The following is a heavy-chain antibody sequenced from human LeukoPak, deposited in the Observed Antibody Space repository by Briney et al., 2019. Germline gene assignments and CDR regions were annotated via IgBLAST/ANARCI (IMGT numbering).Heavy chain of an antibody. V-gene: IGHV3-74*01. CDR3: SRDHGY. J-gene: IGHJ4*02. Sequence: PGGSQSSCSAASGFSSSDWLRCLLRQGPGKGLVWVSRINSDGTSPSYADSVKGRFTISRDNAKNTLYLQMNSLGAEDTAVYYCSRDHGYWGQGTLVTVSS. CDR1: GFSSSDWL. CDR2: INSDGTSP.